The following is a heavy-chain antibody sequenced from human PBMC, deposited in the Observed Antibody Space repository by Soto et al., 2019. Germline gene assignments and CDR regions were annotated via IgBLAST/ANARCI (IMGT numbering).Heavy chain of an antibody. CDR2: IYWDDDK. CDR3: AHLKGEEDYYDSSGSAFDY. CDR1: GFSLSTSGVG. Sequence: QITLKESGPTLVKPTQTLTLTCTFSGFSLSTSGVGVGWIRQPPGKALEWLALIYWDDDKRYSPSLKSRLTIPKDTSTNQVVLTMTNMDPVDTATYFCAHLKGEEDYYDSSGSAFDYWGQGTLVTVSS. D-gene: IGHD3-22*01. V-gene: IGHV2-5*02. J-gene: IGHJ4*02.